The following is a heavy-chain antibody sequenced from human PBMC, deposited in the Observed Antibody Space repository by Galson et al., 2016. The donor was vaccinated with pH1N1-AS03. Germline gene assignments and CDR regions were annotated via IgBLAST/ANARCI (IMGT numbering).Heavy chain of an antibody. Sequence: SVKVSCKASGYTFTNYAISWVRQAPGQGLEWMGWSSTYNFNTNYAQNFKGRVTMTTDTSKSTAYMELRSLNSDDTAVYYCSRDELGVGIVPAGTKTFEYWGQGTLVIVSS. V-gene: IGHV1-18*01. J-gene: IGHJ4*02. CDR1: GYTFTNYA. CDR3: SRDELGVGIVPAGTKTFEY. D-gene: IGHD6-13*01. CDR2: SSTYNFNT.